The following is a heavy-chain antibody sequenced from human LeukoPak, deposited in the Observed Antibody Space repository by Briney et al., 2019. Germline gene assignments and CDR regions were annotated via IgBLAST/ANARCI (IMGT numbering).Heavy chain of an antibody. J-gene: IGHJ4*02. CDR1: GGSISSYY. V-gene: IGHV4-59*12. D-gene: IGHD4-17*01. CDR3: ARDRAYGAYTDYFDY. Sequence: PSETLSLTCTVSGGSISSYYWSWIRQPPGKGLEWIGSIYYTGNTYYNPSLKSRVTISVDTSKNQFSLKLSSVTAADMAVYYCARDRAYGAYTDYFDYWGQGTLVTVSS. CDR2: IYYTGNT.